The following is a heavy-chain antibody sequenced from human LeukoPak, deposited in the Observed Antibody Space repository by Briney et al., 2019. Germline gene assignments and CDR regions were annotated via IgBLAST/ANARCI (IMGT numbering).Heavy chain of an antibody. CDR1: GFTFGDYA. CDR2: IYSGGST. Sequence: GGSLRLSCTASGFTFGDYAMSWVRQAPGKGLEWVSVIYSGGSTYYADSVKGRFTISRDNSKNTLYLQMNSLRAEDTAVYYCAREVSGMDVWGQGTTVTVSS. D-gene: IGHD2-8*01. J-gene: IGHJ6*02. CDR3: AREVSGMDV. V-gene: IGHV3-66*01.